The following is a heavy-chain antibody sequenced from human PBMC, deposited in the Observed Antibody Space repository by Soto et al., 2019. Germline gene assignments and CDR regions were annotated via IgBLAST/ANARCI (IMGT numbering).Heavy chain of an antibody. CDR3: AKATRGGAATLIRDY. CDR2: ISGSGGST. Sequence: EVQLLESGGGLVQPGGSLRLSCAAAGFTFSIYAMSWVRQAPGKGLEWVSAISGSGGSTYYADSVKGRFTISRDNSKKTLYLQMNSLRADDPAVYYCAKATRGGAATLIRDYWGQGTLVTVSS. J-gene: IGHJ4*02. CDR1: GFTFSIYA. V-gene: IGHV3-23*01. D-gene: IGHD6-13*01.